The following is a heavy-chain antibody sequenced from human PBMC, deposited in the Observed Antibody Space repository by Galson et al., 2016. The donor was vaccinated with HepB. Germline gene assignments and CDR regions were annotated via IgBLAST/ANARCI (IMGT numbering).Heavy chain of an antibody. CDR2: IDWADDK. V-gene: IGHV2-70*04. Sequence: PALVKPTQTLTLTCTLSGFSLSTSGMRVSWIRQPPGKALEWLARIDWADDKVYSTSLKTRLTISKDTSKNQVVLTMTNMDPVDTATYYCARMSTDSQWLADYWGQGTLVTVSS. J-gene: IGHJ4*02. CDR3: ARMSTDSQWLADY. D-gene: IGHD6-19*01. CDR1: GFSLSTSGMR.